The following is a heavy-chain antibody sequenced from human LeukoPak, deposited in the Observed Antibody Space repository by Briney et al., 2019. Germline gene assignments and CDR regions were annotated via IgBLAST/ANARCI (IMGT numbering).Heavy chain of an antibody. Sequence: GGSLRLSCAASGFTFSSYWMSWVRQAPGKGLEWVANIKQDGSEKYYVDSVKGRFTISRDNAKNSLYLQMNSQKAEDTAVYYCARATMVRGPRVYFDYWGQGTLVTVSS. D-gene: IGHD3-10*01. CDR2: IKQDGSEK. J-gene: IGHJ4*02. V-gene: IGHV3-7*01. CDR1: GFTFSSYW. CDR3: ARATMVRGPRVYFDY.